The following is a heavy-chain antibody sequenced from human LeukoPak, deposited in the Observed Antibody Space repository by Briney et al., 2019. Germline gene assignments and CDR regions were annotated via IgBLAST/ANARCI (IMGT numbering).Heavy chain of an antibody. Sequence: GASVKLSCKASGGTFSSYAISWVRQAPGQGLEWMGGIIPIFGTANYAQKFQGRVTITADESTSTAYMELSSLRSEDTAVYYCARDPHCSSTSCYDYWGQGTLVTVSS. D-gene: IGHD2-2*01. J-gene: IGHJ4*02. CDR1: GGTFSSYA. CDR2: IIPIFGTA. CDR3: ARDPHCSSTSCYDY. V-gene: IGHV1-69*13.